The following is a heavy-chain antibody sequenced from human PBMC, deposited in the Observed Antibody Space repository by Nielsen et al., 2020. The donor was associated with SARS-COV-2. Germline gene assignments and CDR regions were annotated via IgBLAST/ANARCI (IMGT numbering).Heavy chain of an antibody. J-gene: IGHJ4*02. CDR1: GFTFSSYG. V-gene: IGHV3-30*18. CDR3: AKAQTKTRYSSGWFDY. CDR2: ISYDGSNK. D-gene: IGHD6-19*01. Sequence: GGSLRLSCAASGFTFSSYGMHWVRQAPGKGLEWVAVISYDGSNKYYADSVKGRFTISRDNSKNTLYLQMNSLRAEDTAVYYCAKAQTKTRYSSGWFDYWGQGTLVTVSS.